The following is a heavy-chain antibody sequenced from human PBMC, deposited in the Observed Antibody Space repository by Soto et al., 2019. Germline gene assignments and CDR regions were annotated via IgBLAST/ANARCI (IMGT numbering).Heavy chain of an antibody. V-gene: IGHV3-23*01. CDR3: AKNYFFDS. Sequence: EVRLLESGGGLVQPGESLRLSCAASGFTFSSYAMSWARQAPGKGLEWVSSIGVSSDAYYADAVKGRFTISRDNSRNTLYLQMNSLRAEDTALYYCAKNYFFDSWGQGTLVTVSS. J-gene: IGHJ4*02. CDR2: IGVSSDA. CDR1: GFTFSSYA.